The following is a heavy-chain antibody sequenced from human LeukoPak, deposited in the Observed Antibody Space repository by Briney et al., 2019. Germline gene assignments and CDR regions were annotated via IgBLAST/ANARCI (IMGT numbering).Heavy chain of an antibody. V-gene: IGHV1-2*02. CDR2: INPKSGGT. Sequence: ASVKVSCKASGYTFTAYYIHWVRQAPGQGLEWMGWINPKSGGTEYAQKFQARVTMTRDTSISTAYLEVSSLTSDDTAVYYCALRARGVAATKSFDFWGQGTLVTVSS. CDR3: ALRARGVAATKSFDF. J-gene: IGHJ4*02. CDR1: GYTFTAYY. D-gene: IGHD5-24*01.